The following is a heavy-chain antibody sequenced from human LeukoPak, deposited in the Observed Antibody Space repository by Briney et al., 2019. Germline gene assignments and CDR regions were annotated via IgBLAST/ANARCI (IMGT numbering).Heavy chain of an antibody. CDR2: IYHSGST. D-gene: IGHD1-14*01. CDR1: GGSISSGTYY. J-gene: IGHJ6*03. Sequence: SETLSLTCTVSGGSISSGTYYWAWIRQPPGRGLEWIGTIYHSGSTYYSPSLKTRVTISVDTSKNQFSLNLTSLTAADTAVYYCARDRKYYYHMDVWGKGTTVTVSS. V-gene: IGHV4-39*07. CDR3: ARDRKYYYHMDV.